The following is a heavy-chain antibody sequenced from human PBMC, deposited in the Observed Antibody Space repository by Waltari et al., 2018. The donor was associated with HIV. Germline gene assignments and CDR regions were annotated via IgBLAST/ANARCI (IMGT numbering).Heavy chain of an antibody. CDR2: IKPDRGGT. CDR3: ARGSMTIFGVVQI. Sequence: VQLVQSGAEVKKPGASVKVSCKASGYTFTGYYMHWVGQAPGQGLEWLGRIKPDRGGTNYAKKFQGRVTMTMDTSISTAYMELSRLRSDDTAVYYCARGSMTIFGVVQIWGQGTLVTVSS. J-gene: IGHJ4*02. V-gene: IGHV1-2*06. D-gene: IGHD3-3*01. CDR1: GYTFTGYY.